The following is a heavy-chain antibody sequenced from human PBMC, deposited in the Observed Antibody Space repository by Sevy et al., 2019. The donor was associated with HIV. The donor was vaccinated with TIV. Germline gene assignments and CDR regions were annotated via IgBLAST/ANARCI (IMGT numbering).Heavy chain of an antibody. V-gene: IGHV1-69*13. Sequence: ASVKVSCKASGGTFINYAVTCVRQAPGQGLEWMGGFIPMFDTTNSAQKFQGRVTLTADGSTSTAYMELSSLRSEDTAVYYCASSYFDSSGYSPLFYYGMDVWGQGTTVTVSS. CDR1: GGTFINYA. CDR3: ASSYFDSSGYSPLFYYGMDV. D-gene: IGHD3-22*01. CDR2: FIPMFDTT. J-gene: IGHJ6*02.